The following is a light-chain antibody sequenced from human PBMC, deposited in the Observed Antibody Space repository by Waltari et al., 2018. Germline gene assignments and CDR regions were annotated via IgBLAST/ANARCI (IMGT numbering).Light chain of an antibody. CDR2: AAS. CDR3: QQGYNTPWT. J-gene: IGKJ1*01. CDR1: QDVRGW. Sequence: DIQMTQSPSTLSASVGEKFTITCRASQDVRGWLAWYQQKPGKAPKLLIYAASTLQSGVPSRFSGSESGTDYTLTISSLQPEDFASYYCQQGYNTPWTFGQGTKVEVK. V-gene: IGKV1-12*01.